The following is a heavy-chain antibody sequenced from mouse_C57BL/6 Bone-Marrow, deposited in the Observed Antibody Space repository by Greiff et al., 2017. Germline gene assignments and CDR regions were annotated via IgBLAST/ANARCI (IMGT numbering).Heavy chain of an antibody. Sequence: QVQLQQPGAELVMPGASVKLSCKASGYTFTSYWMHWVKQRPGQGLEWIGEIDPSDSYTNYNQKFKGKSTLTVDKSSSTAYMQLSSLTSEDSAVDFCARAIDYYGSRCDMDYWGQGTSVTVSS. D-gene: IGHD1-1*01. CDR3: ARAIDYYGSRCDMDY. V-gene: IGHV1-69*01. CDR2: IDPSDSYT. J-gene: IGHJ4*01. CDR1: GYTFTSYW.